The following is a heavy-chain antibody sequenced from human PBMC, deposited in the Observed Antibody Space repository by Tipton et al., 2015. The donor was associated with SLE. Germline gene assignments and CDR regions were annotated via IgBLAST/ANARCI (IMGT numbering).Heavy chain of an antibody. CDR2: IYPSGST. D-gene: IGHD3-22*01. V-gene: IGHV4-30-2*01. CDR3: ARGYYESNGYYSFDY. CDR1: GGSIGNYS. Sequence: TLSLTCTVSGGSIGNYSWSWIRQPPGKGLEWIGYIYPSGSTFYNPSLESRVTISLDRSKNQFSLKLSSMTAADTAVYHCARGYYESNGYYSFDYWGPGALVTVSS. J-gene: IGHJ4*02.